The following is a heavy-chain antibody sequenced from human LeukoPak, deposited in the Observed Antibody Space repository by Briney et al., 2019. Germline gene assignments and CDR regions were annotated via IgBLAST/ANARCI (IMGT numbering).Heavy chain of an antibody. CDR3: AKDGGLWVSAHWGDS. D-gene: IGHD7-27*01. Sequence: GGSLRLSCAASGFTFSSYTMSWVRQAPGKGLEWVSTITTSDGNTHYADSVKGRFTVSSDNSKNTLFLQMNSLRAEDTAVYYCAKDGGLWVSAHWGDSWGRGTLVTVSS. CDR2: ITTSDGNT. CDR1: GFTFSSYT. V-gene: IGHV3-23*01. J-gene: IGHJ4*02.